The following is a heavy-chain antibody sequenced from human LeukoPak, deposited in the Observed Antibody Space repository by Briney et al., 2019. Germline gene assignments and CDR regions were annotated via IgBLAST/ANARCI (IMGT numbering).Heavy chain of an antibody. CDR2: TSAYNGNT. V-gene: IGHV1-18*01. Sequence: ASVKVSCKASGYTFTSYGISWVRQAPGQGLEWMGWTSAYNGNTNYAQKLQGRVTMTTDTSTSTAYMELRSLRSDDTAVYYCARANRVRYYYDSRGTAYYMDVWGKGTTVTVSS. CDR1: GYTFTSYG. D-gene: IGHD3-22*01. J-gene: IGHJ6*03. CDR3: ARANRVRYYYDSRGTAYYMDV.